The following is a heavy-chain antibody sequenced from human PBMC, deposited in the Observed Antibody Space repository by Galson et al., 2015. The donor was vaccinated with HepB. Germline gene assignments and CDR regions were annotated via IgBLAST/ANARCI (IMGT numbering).Heavy chain of an antibody. CDR2: IVVGSGNT. D-gene: IGHD1-26*01. CDR1: GFNFTSSA. Sequence: SVKVSCKASGFNFTSSAMQWVRQARGQRLEWIGWIVVGSGNTKDAQKFQERVTITRDMSTRTAYMELSSLRSEDTAVYYCAAGTVGTTTPDFDSWGQGTLVTVSS. CDR3: AAGTVGTTTPDFDS. V-gene: IGHV1-58*02. J-gene: IGHJ4*02.